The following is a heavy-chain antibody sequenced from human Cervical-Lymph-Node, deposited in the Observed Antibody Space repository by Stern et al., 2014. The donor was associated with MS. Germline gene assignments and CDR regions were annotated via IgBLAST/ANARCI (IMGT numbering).Heavy chain of an antibody. Sequence: QDQLVQSGAEVRKPGASVNVSCKASGYTFSNYYIHWVRQAPGQGLEWMGLINPSAGSTSYAQKCQGIITMTRDTSTTTVYMELSSLRSEDTAVYYCAREGVPSALIWYFDLWGRGTLVTVSS. CDR2: INPSAGST. D-gene: IGHD2-2*01. V-gene: IGHV1-46*01. CDR1: GYTFSNYY. J-gene: IGHJ2*01. CDR3: AREGVPSALIWYFDL.